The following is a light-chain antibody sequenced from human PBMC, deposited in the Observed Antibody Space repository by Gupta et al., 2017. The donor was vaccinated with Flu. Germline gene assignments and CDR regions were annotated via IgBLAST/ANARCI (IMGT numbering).Light chain of an antibody. J-gene: IGLJ2*01. V-gene: IGLV2-11*01. CDR2: DVS. Sequence: QSPLTQPRSVSGSPGQSVTISCPGTSSDVGGYNYVSWHQKHPAKAPKVMIYDVSQRPSGVPDRFSGSKSGNTASLTISGLQAEDEADYYCCSYAGSYTLVFGGGTKLTVL. CDR1: SSDVGGYNY. CDR3: CSYAGSYTLV.